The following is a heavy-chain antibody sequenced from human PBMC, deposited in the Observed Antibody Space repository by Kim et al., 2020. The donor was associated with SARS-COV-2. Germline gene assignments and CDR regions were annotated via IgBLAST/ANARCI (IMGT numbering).Heavy chain of an antibody. Sequence: SETLSLTCTVSGGSISSYYWSWIRQPPGKGLEWIGYIYYSGSTNYNPSLKSRVTISVDTSKNQFSLKLSSVTAADTAVYYCARARGITIFGGVSNFDYWG. CDR3: ARARGITIFGGVSNFDY. D-gene: IGHD3-3*01. CDR1: GGSISSYY. J-gene: IGHJ4*01. V-gene: IGHV4-59*01. CDR2: IYYSGST.